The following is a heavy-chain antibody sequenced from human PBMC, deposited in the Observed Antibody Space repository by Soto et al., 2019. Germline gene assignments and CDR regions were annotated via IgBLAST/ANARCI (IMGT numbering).Heavy chain of an antibody. Sequence: EVQLVESGGGLVQPGGSLRLSCAASGFTFSSYWMHWVRQAPGKGLVWVSRINSDGSSTSYADSVKGRFTISRDNAKNTLYLQMNSLRAEDTSVYYCASGYYTQYYYYGTDVWGQGTTVTVSS. CDR2: INSDGSST. V-gene: IGHV3-74*01. J-gene: IGHJ6*02. D-gene: IGHD3-3*01. CDR1: GFTFSSYW. CDR3: ASGYYTQYYYYGTDV.